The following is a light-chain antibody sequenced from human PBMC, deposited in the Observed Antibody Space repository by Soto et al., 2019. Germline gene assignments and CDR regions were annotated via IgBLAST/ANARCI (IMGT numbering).Light chain of an antibody. CDR3: QQYSSLWT. CDR1: QSVNNNY. V-gene: IGKV3-20*01. CDR2: GAS. J-gene: IGKJ1*01. Sequence: EIVLTQSPGTLSLSPGERATLSCRTSQSVNNNYLAWYQQKPGQAPGLLIYGASSRATGIPDRFGGSGSGTDFTLSISRLEPEDFAVYYCQQYSSLWTFGQGTKVDIK.